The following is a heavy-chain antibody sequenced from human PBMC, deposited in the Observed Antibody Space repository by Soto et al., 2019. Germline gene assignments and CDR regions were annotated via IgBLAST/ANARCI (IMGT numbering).Heavy chain of an antibody. CDR2: IVVGSGNT. J-gene: IGHJ1*01. V-gene: IGHV1-58*02. CDR3: AAGSGRNDGYFQH. D-gene: IGHD3-3*01. CDR1: GFTFTSSA. Sequence: GASVKVSCKASGFTFTSSAMHWVRQARGQRLEWIGWIVVGSGNTNYAQKFQERVTITRDMSTSTAYMELSSLRSEDTAVYYCAAGSGRNDGYFQHWGQGTLVTVSS.